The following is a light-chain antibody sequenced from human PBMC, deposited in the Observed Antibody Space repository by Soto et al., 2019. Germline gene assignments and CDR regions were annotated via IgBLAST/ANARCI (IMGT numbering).Light chain of an antibody. CDR1: QSISATH. CDR3: QHYGSSPLT. J-gene: IGKJ4*01. V-gene: IGKV3-20*01. Sequence: IVLTQSPGTLSLSPGERATLSCRASQSISATHLAWYQQRPGQAPRLLLYGASSSATGIPDRFSGSGSGTDFTLTISRVEPEDFAVFYCQHYGSSPLTFGGGTKVEIK. CDR2: GAS.